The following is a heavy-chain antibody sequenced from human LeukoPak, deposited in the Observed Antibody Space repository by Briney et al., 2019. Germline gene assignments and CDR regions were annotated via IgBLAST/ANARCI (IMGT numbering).Heavy chain of an antibody. J-gene: IGHJ4*02. CDR1: GYSFTSYW. D-gene: IGHD2-15*01. V-gene: IGHV5-51*01. Sequence: GESLKISCKGSGYSFTSYWIGWVRQMPGKGLEWMGIIYPGDSDTRYSPSFQGQVTISADKSISTAYLQWSSLKASDTAMYYCAKQARRGDIAEGFVYWGQGTLVTVSS. CDR3: AKQARRGDIAEGFVY. CDR2: IYPGDSDT.